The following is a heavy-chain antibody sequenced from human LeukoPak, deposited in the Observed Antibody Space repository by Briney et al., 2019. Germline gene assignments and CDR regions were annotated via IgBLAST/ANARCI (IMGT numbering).Heavy chain of an antibody. D-gene: IGHD3-3*01. CDR2: INHSGST. Sequence: PSETLSLTCAVYGGSFSGYYWSWIRQPPGKGLEWIGEINHSGSTNYNPSLKSRVTISVDTSKNQFSLKLSSVTAADTAVYYCARDPYYDFWSGTESGNWFDPWGQGTLVTVSS. CDR3: ARDPYYDFWSGTESGNWFDP. V-gene: IGHV4-34*01. CDR1: GGSFSGYY. J-gene: IGHJ5*02.